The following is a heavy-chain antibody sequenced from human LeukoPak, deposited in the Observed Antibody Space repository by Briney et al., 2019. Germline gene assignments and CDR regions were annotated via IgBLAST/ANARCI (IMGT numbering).Heavy chain of an antibody. CDR3: AKGSYYDISGYSECDY. D-gene: IGHD3-22*01. CDR2: IKQDGSEK. V-gene: IGHV3-7*03. Sequence: GGSLRLSCAASGFTFSSYWMSWVRQAPGKGLEWVANIKQDGSEKYYVDSVKGRFTISRDNSKNTLYVQMNSLRVEDTAVYYCAKGSYYDISGYSECDYWGQGTLVTVSS. J-gene: IGHJ4*02. CDR1: GFTFSSYW.